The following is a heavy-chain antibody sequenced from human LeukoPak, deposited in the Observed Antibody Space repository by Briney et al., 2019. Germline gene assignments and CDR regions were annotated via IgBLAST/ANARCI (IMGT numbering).Heavy chain of an antibody. J-gene: IGHJ5*02. CDR3: ARRLGSSWFDP. D-gene: IGHD3-10*01. V-gene: IGHV4-59*01. Sequence: SETLSLTCTVSGGSISSYYWSWVRQPPGKGLEWIGYIYSSGSTNYNPSLKSRVTISVDTSKNQFSLKLSSVTAADTAVYYCARRLGSSWFDPWGQGTLVTVSS. CDR2: IYSSGST. CDR1: GGSISSYY.